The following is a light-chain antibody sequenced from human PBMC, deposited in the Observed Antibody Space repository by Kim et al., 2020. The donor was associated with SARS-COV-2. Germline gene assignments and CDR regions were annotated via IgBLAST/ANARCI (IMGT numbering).Light chain of an antibody. Sequence: QLVLTQSPSASASLGASVQLTCILSSGHSSYAIAWHQQQPGKGPRCLMKVNRDGSHIKGDGIPDRFSGSTSGAERYLTISSLQPEDEADYYCQTWDTGIRVFGGGTQLTVL. J-gene: IGLJ3*02. CDR3: QTWDTGIRV. CDR1: SGHSSYA. CDR2: VNRDGSH. V-gene: IGLV4-69*01.